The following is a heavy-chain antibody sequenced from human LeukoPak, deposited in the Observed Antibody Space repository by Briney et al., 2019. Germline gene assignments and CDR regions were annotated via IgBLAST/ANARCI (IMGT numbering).Heavy chain of an antibody. Sequence: GGSLRLSCAASGFTFSSYSMNWVRQAPGKGLGWVSSISSSSSYIYYADSVKGRFTISRDNAKNSLYLQMNSLRAEDTAVYYCARGGLDVLLWFGESRWGQGPLVTVSS. V-gene: IGHV3-21*01. CDR3: ARGGLDVLLWFGESR. J-gene: IGHJ4*02. D-gene: IGHD3-10*01. CDR1: GFTFSSYS. CDR2: ISSSSSYI.